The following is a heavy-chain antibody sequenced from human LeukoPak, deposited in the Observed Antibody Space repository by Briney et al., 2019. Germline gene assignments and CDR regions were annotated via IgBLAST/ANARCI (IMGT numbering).Heavy chain of an antibody. CDR2: INHSGST. Sequence: GSLRLSCAASGFTFSSYAMSWVRQPPGKGLEWIGEINHSGSTNYNPSLKSRVTISVDTSKNQFSLKLSSVTAADTAVYYCARGGGYYGSSYNWFDPWGQGTLVTVSS. CDR1: GFTFSSYA. V-gene: IGHV4-34*01. J-gene: IGHJ5*02. CDR3: ARGGGYYGSSYNWFDP. D-gene: IGHD3-10*01.